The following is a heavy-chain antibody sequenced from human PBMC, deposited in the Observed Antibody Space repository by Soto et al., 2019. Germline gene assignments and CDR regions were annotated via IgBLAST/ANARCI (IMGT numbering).Heavy chain of an antibody. CDR1: GDSIGSGNKY. CDR2: IFSSGTT. CDR3: ARVPSPFDFYYAMDV. V-gene: IGHV4-30-4*01. J-gene: IGHJ6*02. D-gene: IGHD3-16*01. Sequence: QVQLRESGPGLVMPSQTLSLTCTVSGDSIGSGNKYWSWIRQAPGKGLEWIGYIFSSGTTYYNPSLKSRLTMSLDTSQNQFSLKLNSMTAADTAVYFCARVPSPFDFYYAMDVWGQGTTVTVSS.